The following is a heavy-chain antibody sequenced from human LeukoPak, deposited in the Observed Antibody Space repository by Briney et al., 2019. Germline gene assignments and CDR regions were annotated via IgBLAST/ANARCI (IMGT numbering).Heavy chain of an antibody. CDR3: ARARGAAAGLEKARFDP. Sequence: GASVKVSCKASGYTFTSYGISWVRQAPGQGLEWMGVLNLSGDGASYTQKFQGRVTMTRDMSTSTVFMELSSLRSEDTAVYYCARARGAAAGLEKARFDPWGQGTLVTVSS. D-gene: IGHD6-13*01. CDR1: GYTFTSYG. V-gene: IGHV1-46*01. J-gene: IGHJ5*02. CDR2: LNLSGDGA.